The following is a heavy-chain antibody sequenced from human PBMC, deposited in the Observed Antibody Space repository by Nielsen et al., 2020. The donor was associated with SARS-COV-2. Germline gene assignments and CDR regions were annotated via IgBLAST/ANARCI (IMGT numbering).Heavy chain of an antibody. CDR2: INPSGGST. J-gene: IGHJ6*02. CDR3: AREPGIAVAAKYYGMDV. D-gene: IGHD6-19*01. V-gene: IGHV1-46*01. CDR1: GYTFTSYD. Sequence: ASVKVSCKASGYTFTSYDINWVRQATGQGLEWMGIINPSGGSTSYAQKFQGRVTMTRDTSISTAYMELSRLRSDDTAVYYCAREPGIAVAAKYYGMDVWGQGTTVTVSS.